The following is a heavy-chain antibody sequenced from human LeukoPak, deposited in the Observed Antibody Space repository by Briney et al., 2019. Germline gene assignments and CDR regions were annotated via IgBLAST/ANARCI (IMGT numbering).Heavy chain of an antibody. CDR3: VRHDGRGGATMGAFDS. D-gene: IGHD4/OR15-4a*01. Sequence: KASETLSLTCTVSGVSISSGGYYWSWIRQHPGKGLEWIGYIYYSGSTYYNPSLKSRVTISVDTSKDQFTLQLNSVTAADTAVYYCVRHDGRGGATMGAFDSWGQGSLVTVSS. CDR2: IYYSGST. V-gene: IGHV4-31*03. J-gene: IGHJ5*01. CDR1: GVSISSGGYY.